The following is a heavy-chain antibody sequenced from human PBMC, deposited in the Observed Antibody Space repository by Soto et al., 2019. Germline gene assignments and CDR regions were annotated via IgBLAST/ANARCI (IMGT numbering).Heavy chain of an antibody. J-gene: IGHJ4*02. CDR3: ARIVSGIPYYFDY. CDR1: GFTFSDYY. Sequence: GGSLRLSCAASGFTFSDYYMSWIRQAPGKGLEWVSYISSGGSTIYYADSVKGRFTISRDNAKNSLYLQMNSLRAEDTAVYYCARIVSGIPYYFDYWGQGTLVTVSS. V-gene: IGHV3-11*01. CDR2: ISSGGSTI. D-gene: IGHD1-26*01.